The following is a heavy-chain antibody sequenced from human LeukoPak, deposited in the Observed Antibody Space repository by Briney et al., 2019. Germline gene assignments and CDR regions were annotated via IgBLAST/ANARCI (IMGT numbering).Heavy chain of an antibody. V-gene: IGHV4-38-2*02. CDR2: IYHSGST. Sequence: SETLSLTCTVSGYSISSGYYWGWIRQPPGKGLEWIGSIYHSGSTYYNPSLKSRVTISVDTSKNQFSLKLSSVTAADTAVYYCARMSIAVADFDYWGQGTLVTVSS. CDR3: ARMSIAVADFDY. J-gene: IGHJ4*02. CDR1: GYSISSGYY. D-gene: IGHD6-19*01.